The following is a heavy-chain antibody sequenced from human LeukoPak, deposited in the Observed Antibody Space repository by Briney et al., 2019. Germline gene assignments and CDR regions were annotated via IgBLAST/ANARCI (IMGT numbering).Heavy chain of an antibody. V-gene: IGHV1-2*02. Sequence: GASVKVSCKTSGYTFTGYYMHWVRQAPGQGLEWMGWINPNSGGTKYVQKLQGRVTMTRDTSISTAYTELSRLRSDDTAVYYCASGGDVLRYFDWPYFDYWGQGTLVTVSS. D-gene: IGHD3-9*01. J-gene: IGHJ4*02. CDR3: ASGGDVLRYFDWPYFDY. CDR2: INPNSGGT. CDR1: GYTFTGYY.